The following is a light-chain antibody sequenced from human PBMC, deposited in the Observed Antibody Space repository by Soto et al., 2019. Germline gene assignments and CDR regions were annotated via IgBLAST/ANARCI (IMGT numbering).Light chain of an antibody. CDR2: GTS. Sequence: EIVLTQSPGTLSLSPGEGATLFCRASQTVSSSYLAWYQQKRGQAPRLLIYGTSNRATGIPDRFSGSGAGTDFTLTISRLEPEDFAVYHCQLYGSSPLYSFAQGTELEIK. V-gene: IGKV3-20*01. J-gene: IGKJ2*01. CDR3: QLYGSSPLYS. CDR1: QTVSSSY.